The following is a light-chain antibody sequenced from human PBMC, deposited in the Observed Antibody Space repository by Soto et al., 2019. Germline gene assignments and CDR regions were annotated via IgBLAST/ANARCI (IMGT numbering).Light chain of an antibody. Sequence: IQMTQSPSDLCAAVEESITLTWRTSQGIRNDVGWYQQKPGQAPKRLIYVASRLESGVPSRFSGSGFGTEFTLTISSLQPEDFATYYCLQHNNYPWTFGQGTKVDIK. J-gene: IGKJ1*01. CDR2: VAS. CDR1: QGIRND. CDR3: LQHNNYPWT. V-gene: IGKV1-17*01.